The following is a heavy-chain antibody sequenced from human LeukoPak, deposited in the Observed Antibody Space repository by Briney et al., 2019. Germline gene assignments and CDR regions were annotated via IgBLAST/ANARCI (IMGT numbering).Heavy chain of an antibody. V-gene: IGHV1-2*02. Sequence: ASVKVSCKASGYTFTDHYVHWVRQAPGQGLEWVGWINPNSGGTNYAQKVQGRVTMARDTSVITAYMELSRLTSDDTAVYYCARSGVVVAATVNGDWFDPWGQGTLVTVSS. CDR3: ARSGVVVAATVNGDWFDP. J-gene: IGHJ5*02. CDR2: INPNSGGT. D-gene: IGHD2-15*01. CDR1: GYTFTDHY.